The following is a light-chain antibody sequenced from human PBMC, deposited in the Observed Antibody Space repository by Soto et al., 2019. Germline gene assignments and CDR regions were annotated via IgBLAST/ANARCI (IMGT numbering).Light chain of an antibody. V-gene: IGKV3-15*01. Sequence: TQFPGTLSASPGERVILSCRASQSVRGDLAWFQQKPGRSPRLLIYGTSTRASGVPDRFSGSGSGTDFTLTINSLQSEDFAVYFCQQYNNWPWTFGPGTTVE. CDR1: QSVRGD. J-gene: IGKJ1*01. CDR3: QQYNNWPWT. CDR2: GTS.